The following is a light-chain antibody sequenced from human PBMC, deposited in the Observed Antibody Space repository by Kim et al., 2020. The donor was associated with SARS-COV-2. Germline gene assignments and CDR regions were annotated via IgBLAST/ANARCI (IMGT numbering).Light chain of an antibody. Sequence: QRVTIAGTVSSSNIGAGYDVHWYQQLPGTAPKLLIYGNSNRPSGVPDRFSGSKSGTSASLAITGLQAEDEADYYCQSYDSSLSGYVFGTGTKVTVL. CDR2: GNS. CDR1: SSNIGAGYD. J-gene: IGLJ1*01. V-gene: IGLV1-40*01. CDR3: QSYDSSLSGYV.